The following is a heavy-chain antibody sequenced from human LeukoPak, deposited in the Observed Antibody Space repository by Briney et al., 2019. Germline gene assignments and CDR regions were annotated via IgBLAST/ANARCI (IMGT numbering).Heavy chain of an antibody. J-gene: IGHJ4*02. Sequence: GASVKVSCKASGYTFTSYDINWVRQATGQGLEWMGWMNPNSGNTGYAQKFQGRVTMSRNTSISTAYMELSSLRSEDTAVYYCARGLSSIAAADEEFDYWGQGTLVTVSS. CDR2: MNPNSGNT. CDR1: GYTFTSYD. CDR3: ARGLSSIAAADEEFDY. V-gene: IGHV1-8*01. D-gene: IGHD6-13*01.